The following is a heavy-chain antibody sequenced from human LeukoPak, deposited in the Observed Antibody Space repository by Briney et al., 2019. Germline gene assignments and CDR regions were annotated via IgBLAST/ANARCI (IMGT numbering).Heavy chain of an antibody. CDR2: INPNSGGT. CDR1: GYTFTGYY. D-gene: IGHD6-13*01. Sequence: ASVKVSCKASGYTFTGYYMHWVRQAPGQGLEWMGRINPNSGGTNYAQKLQGRVTMTTDTSTSTAYMELRSLRSDDTAVYYCARDTSSSLDVGPSDYWGQGTLVTVSS. V-gene: IGHV1-2*06. CDR3: ARDTSSSLDVGPSDY. J-gene: IGHJ4*02.